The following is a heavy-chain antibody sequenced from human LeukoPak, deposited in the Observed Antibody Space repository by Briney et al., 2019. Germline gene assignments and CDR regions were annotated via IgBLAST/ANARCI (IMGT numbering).Heavy chain of an antibody. CDR2: IYYSGST. V-gene: IGHV4-59*11. J-gene: IGHJ5*02. CDR3: ARAWSWFDP. CDR1: GGSISSHY. Sequence: PSETLSLTCTVSGGSISSHYWSWIRQPPGKGLEWIGYIYYSGSTNYNPSLKSRVTISVDTSKNQFSLKLSSVTAADTAVYYCARAWSWFDPWGQGTLVTVSS. D-gene: IGHD3-3*01.